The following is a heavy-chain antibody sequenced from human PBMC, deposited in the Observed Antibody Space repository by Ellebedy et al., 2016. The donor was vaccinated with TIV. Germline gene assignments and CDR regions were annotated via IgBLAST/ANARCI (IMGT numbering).Heavy chain of an antibody. CDR3: ASAPLGRNWYFDF. J-gene: IGHJ2*01. D-gene: IGHD1-26*01. Sequence: MPSETLSLTCTVSGGSIRSYYWSWIRQPPGKGLEWIAYMYYSGSANYNPSLKSLVTISIDTSKSQFSLQLSSVTAADTAVYYCASAPLGRNWYFDFWGRGTLVTVSA. CDR2: MYYSGSA. CDR1: GGSIRSYY. V-gene: IGHV4-59*01.